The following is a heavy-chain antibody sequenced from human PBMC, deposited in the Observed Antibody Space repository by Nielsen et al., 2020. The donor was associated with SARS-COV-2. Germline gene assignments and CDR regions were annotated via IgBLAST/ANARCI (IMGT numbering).Heavy chain of an antibody. CDR3: ARHWWGEDIEVVGYMDV. CDR2: IYPGDSDT. J-gene: IGHJ6*03. D-gene: IGHD2-2*01. V-gene: IGHV5-51*01. Sequence: GESLKISCKGSGYSFTSYWIGWVRQMPGKGLEWMGIIYPGDSDTRYSPSFQGQVTISADKSISTAYLQWSSLKASDTAMYYCARHWWGEDIEVVGYMDVWGKGTTVTVSS. CDR1: GYSFTSYW.